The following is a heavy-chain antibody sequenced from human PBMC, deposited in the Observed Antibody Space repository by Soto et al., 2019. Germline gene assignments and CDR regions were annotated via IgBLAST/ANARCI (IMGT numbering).Heavy chain of an antibody. CDR1: GYTFTSNG. CDR2: ISAYNGNT. V-gene: IGHV1-18*01. CDR3: ARDSSGWYSVKLMDAFDI. J-gene: IGHJ3*02. Sequence: GTSVKVSCKDSGYTFTSNGSSWVRQAPGQGLEWMGWISAYNGNTNYAQKLQGRVTMTTDTSTSTAYMELRSLRSDDTAVYYCARDSSGWYSVKLMDAFDIWGQGTMVTVSS. D-gene: IGHD6-19*01.